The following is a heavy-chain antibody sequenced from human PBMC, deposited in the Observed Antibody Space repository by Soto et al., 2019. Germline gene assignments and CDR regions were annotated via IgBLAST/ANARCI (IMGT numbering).Heavy chain of an antibody. Sequence: SETLSLTCTVSGGSISSGGYYWSWNRQHPGKGLEWIGNINYSGSTYYNPSLKSRVTISVDTSKNQFSLKLSFVTAAYTAVDYCARVILYYDILTGYSDYYYYGMDVWGQGTTVTVSS. CDR3: ARVILYYDILTGYSDYYYYGMDV. CDR2: INYSGST. J-gene: IGHJ6*02. V-gene: IGHV4-31*03. D-gene: IGHD3-9*01. CDR1: GGSISSGGYY.